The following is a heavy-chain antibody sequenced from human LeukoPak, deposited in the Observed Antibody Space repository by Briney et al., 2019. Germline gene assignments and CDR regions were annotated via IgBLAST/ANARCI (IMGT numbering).Heavy chain of an antibody. D-gene: IGHD5-12*01. CDR2: ISGSGGST. J-gene: IGHJ4*02. V-gene: IGHV3-23*01. CDR3: AKSSDYDWWRGASDY. Sequence: QPGGSLRLSCAASGFTVSSNYMSWVRQAPGKGLEWVSTISGSGGSTYYADSVKGRFTISRDNSKNTLYLQLNSLRAEDTAVYYCAKSSDYDWWRGASDYWGQGTLVTVSS. CDR1: GFTVSSNY.